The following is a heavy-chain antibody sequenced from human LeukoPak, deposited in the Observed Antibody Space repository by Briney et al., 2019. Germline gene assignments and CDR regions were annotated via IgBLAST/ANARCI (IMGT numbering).Heavy chain of an antibody. V-gene: IGHV3-11*06. D-gene: IGHD1-26*01. CDR1: GFTFRDFS. CDR3: ARDAMGATTR. Sequence: GGSLRLSCVASGFTFRDFSMSWVRQAPGKGLEWVSVISSGSDHTYYADSVKGRFAIFRDNAKNSLYLQMNSLRAEDTAVYYCARDAMGATTRWGQGTLVTVSS. J-gene: IGHJ4*02. CDR2: ISSGSDHT.